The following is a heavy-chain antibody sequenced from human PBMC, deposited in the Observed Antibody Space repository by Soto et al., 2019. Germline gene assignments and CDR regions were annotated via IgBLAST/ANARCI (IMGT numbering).Heavy chain of an antibody. J-gene: IGHJ4*02. CDR1: GFTVSSNY. CDR2: IYSGGDT. V-gene: IGHV3-66*01. Sequence: PWGSLRLSCAASGFTVSSNYMSWVRQAPGKGLEWVSIIYSGGDTYYADSVKGRFTISRDNSKNTLYLQMNSLRAEDTAVYYCARGRVGATGGDYWGQGTLVTVSS. D-gene: IGHD1-26*01. CDR3: ARGRVGATGGDY.